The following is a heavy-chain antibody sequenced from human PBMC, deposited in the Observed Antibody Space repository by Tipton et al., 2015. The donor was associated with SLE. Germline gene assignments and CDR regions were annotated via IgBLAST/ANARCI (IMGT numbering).Heavy chain of an antibody. D-gene: IGHD4-11*01. J-gene: IGHJ4*02. CDR2: IRSKAYGGTT. Sequence: SLRLSCTASGFTFGDYAMSWFRQAPGKGLEWVGFIRSKAYGGTTEYAASVKGRFTISRDDSKSIAYLQMNSLKTEDTAVYYCTRDGPTAVTPFDYWGQGTLVTVSS. CDR1: GFTFGDYA. V-gene: IGHV3-49*03. CDR3: TRDGPTAVTPFDY.